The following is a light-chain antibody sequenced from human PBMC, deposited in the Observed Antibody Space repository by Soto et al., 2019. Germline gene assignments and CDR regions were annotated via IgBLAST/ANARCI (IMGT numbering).Light chain of an antibody. V-gene: IGLV3-21*02. Sequence: SYELAQPPSVSVAPGQTARIPCGGNNIGSKSVHWYQQKAGQAPELVVFDDTVRPAGIPERLAGSNSGNSATLTISRVEAGDEADYYCQVWETSSEVVAFGGGTKLTVL. CDR3: QVWETSSEVVA. CDR1: NIGSKS. CDR2: DDT. J-gene: IGLJ2*01.